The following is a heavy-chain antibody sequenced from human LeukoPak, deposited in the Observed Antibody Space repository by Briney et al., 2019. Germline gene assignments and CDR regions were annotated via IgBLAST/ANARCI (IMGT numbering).Heavy chain of an antibody. D-gene: IGHD2-2*01. V-gene: IGHV1-18*01. Sequence: ASVKVSCKASGYTFTSYGISWVRQAPGQGLEWMGWISAYNGNTNYAQKLQGRVTMTTDTSTSTAYMELRSLRSDDTAVYYCARDDQENIVVVPAAFDYWGQGTLVTVSS. CDR1: GYTFTSYG. J-gene: IGHJ4*02. CDR3: ARDDQENIVVVPAAFDY. CDR2: ISAYNGNT.